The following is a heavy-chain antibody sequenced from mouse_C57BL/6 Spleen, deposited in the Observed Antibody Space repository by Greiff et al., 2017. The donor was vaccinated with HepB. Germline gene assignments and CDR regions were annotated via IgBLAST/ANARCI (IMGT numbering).Heavy chain of an antibody. D-gene: IGHD2-4*01. CDR2: IWSGGST. CDR3: ARNGIYYDDDNYAMDY. V-gene: IGHV2-2*01. Sequence: QVQLKQSGPGLVQPSQSLSITCTVSGFSLTSYGVHWVRQSPGKGLEWLGVIWSGGSTDYNAAFISRLSISKDNSKSQVFFKMNSLQADDTAIYYCARNGIYYDDDNYAMDYWGQGTSVTVSS. J-gene: IGHJ4*01. CDR1: GFSLTSYG.